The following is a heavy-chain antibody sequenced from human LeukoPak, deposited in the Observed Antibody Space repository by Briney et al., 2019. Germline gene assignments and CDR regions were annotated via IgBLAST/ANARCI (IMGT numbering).Heavy chain of an antibody. D-gene: IGHD1-1*01. CDR1: GGTFSSYA. CDR3: ARGSRGKGLYYYGMDV. CDR2: IIPILGIA. Sequence: SVKVSCKASGGTFSSYAISWVRQAPRQGLEWMGRIIPILGIANYAQKFQGRVTITADKSTSTAYMELSSLRSEDTAVYYCARGSRGKGLYYYGMDVWGQGTTVTVSS. J-gene: IGHJ6*02. V-gene: IGHV1-69*04.